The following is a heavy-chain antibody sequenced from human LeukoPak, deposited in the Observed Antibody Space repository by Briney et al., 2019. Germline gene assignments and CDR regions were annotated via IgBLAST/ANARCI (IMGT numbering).Heavy chain of an antibody. V-gene: IGHV4-59*01. D-gene: IGHD6-19*01. CDR3: ARAPRWGYSSAWVFDY. CDR1: GGSISSYY. CDR2: IYYSGST. Sequence: SETLSLTCTVSGGSISSYYWNWIRQPPGKGLEWIGYIYYSGSTNYNPSLKSRVTISVDTSKNQFSLKLSSVTAADTAVYYCARAPRWGYSSAWVFDYWGQGTLVTVSS. J-gene: IGHJ4*02.